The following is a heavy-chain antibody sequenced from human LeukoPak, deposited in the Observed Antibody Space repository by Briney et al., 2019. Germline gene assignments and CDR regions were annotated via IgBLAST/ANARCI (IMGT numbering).Heavy chain of an antibody. CDR2: INPNSGGT. CDR3: ARGGFLEWLSKGDY. Sequence: ASVKVSCKASGYTFTGYYMHWVRQAPGQGLEWMGWINPNSGGTNYAQKFQGRVTMTKDTSISTAYMELSRLRSDDTAVYYCARGGFLEWLSKGDYWGQGTLVTVSS. CDR1: GYTFTGYY. D-gene: IGHD3-3*01. J-gene: IGHJ4*02. V-gene: IGHV1-2*02.